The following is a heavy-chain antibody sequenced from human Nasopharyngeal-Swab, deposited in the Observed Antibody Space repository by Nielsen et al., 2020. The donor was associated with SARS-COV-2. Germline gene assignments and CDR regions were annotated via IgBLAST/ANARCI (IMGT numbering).Heavy chain of an antibody. D-gene: IGHD3-9*01. CDR2: INTNTGNP. Sequence: ASVKVSCKASGYTFTSYAMNWVRQAPGQGLEWMGWINTNTGNPTYAQGFTGRFVFSLDTSVSTAYLQISSLKAEDTAVYYCARDGYFDWLALSWFGPWGQGTLVTVSS. V-gene: IGHV7-4-1*02. CDR3: ARDGYFDWLALSWFGP. J-gene: IGHJ5*02. CDR1: GYTFTSYA.